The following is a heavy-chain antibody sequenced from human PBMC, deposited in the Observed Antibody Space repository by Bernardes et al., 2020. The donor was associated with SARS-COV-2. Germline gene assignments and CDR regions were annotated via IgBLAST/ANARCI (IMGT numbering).Heavy chain of an antibody. V-gene: IGHV3-9*01. J-gene: IGHJ6*02. Sequence: GGSLRLSCAASGFSLDDYAMHWVRQAPGKGLEWVSGISWNSGRIGYADSVKGRFTISRDNAKNSLYLQMSSLRVEDTAFYYCAKEVGFGVDRAKYYYYGMDVGGQGTTVTVSS. D-gene: IGHD3-10*01. CDR2: ISWNSGRI. CDR1: GFSLDDYA. CDR3: AKEVGFGVDRAKYYYYGMDV.